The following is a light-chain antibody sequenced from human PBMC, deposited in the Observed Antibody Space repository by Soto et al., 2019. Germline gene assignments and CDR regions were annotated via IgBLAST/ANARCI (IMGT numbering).Light chain of an antibody. J-gene: IGLJ3*02. Sequence: QSALTQPASVSGSPGQSITISCTGTSSDVGGYSYVSWYQHYPGKAPKLIIYEVTNRPSGFSNRFSGSKSGNTASLTISGLQAEDEGDYYCSSYTTSSTPWVFGGGTKLTVL. V-gene: IGLV2-14*01. CDR3: SSYTTSSTPWV. CDR1: SSDVGGYSY. CDR2: EVT.